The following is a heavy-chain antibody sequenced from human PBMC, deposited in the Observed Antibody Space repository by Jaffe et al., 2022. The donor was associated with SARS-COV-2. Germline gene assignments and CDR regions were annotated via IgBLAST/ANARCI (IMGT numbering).Heavy chain of an antibody. J-gene: IGHJ6*02. V-gene: IGHV1-58*02. CDR2: IVVGSGNT. Sequence: QMQLVQSGPEVKKPGTSVKVSCKASGFTFTSSAMQWVRQARGQRLEWIGWIVVGSGNTNYAQKFQERVTITRDMSTSTAYMELSSLRSEDTAVYYCAADRDSGYGRYGMDVWGQGTTVTVSS. D-gene: IGHD5-12*01. CDR1: GFTFTSSA. CDR3: AADRDSGYGRYGMDV.